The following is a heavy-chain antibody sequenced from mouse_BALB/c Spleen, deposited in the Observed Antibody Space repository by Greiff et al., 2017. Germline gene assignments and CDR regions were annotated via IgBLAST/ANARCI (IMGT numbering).Heavy chain of an antibody. CDR1: GDSITSGY. D-gene: IGHD2-10*01. V-gene: IGHV3-8*02. J-gene: IGHJ1*01. CDR2: ISYSGST. CDR3: ARYSLSYYGNYKYFDV. Sequence: EVKLMESGPSLVKPSQTLSLTCSVTGDSITSGYWNWIRKFPGNKLEYMGYISYSGSTYYNPSLKSRISITRDTSKNQYYLQLNSVTTEDTATYYCARYSLSYYGNYKYFDVWGAGTTVTVSS.